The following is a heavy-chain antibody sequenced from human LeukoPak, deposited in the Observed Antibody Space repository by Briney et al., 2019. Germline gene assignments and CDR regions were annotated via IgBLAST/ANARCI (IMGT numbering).Heavy chain of an antibody. J-gene: IGHJ4*02. CDR2: IYTSGST. V-gene: IGHV4-4*07. CDR3: ARGGRIIVATVYFDY. D-gene: IGHD5-12*01. CDR1: GGSISSYY. Sequence: SETLSLTCTVSGGSISSYYWSWIRQPAGKGLEWIGRIYTSGSTNYSPSLKSRVTMSVDTSKNQFSLKLSSVTAADTAVYYCARGGRIIVATVYFDYWGQGTLVTVSS.